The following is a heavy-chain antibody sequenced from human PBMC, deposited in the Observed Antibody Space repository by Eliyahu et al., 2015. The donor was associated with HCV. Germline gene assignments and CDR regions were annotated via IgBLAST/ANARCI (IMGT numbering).Heavy chain of an antibody. Sequence: QVQLVQSGAEVKKPGASVKVSCKASGYTFTSYGISWVRQAPGQGLEWMXWISXYNGNTNYAQKLQGRVTMTTDTSTSTAYMELRSLRSDDTAVYYCARALRTTFHRPGDAFDIWGQGTMVTVSS. D-gene: IGHD2/OR15-2a*01. V-gene: IGHV1-18*01. CDR3: ARALRTTFHRPGDAFDI. CDR1: GYTFTSYG. CDR2: ISXYNGNT. J-gene: IGHJ3*02.